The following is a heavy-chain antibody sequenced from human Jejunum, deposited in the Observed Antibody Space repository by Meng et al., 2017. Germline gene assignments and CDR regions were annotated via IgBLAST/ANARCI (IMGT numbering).Heavy chain of an antibody. CDR1: GGSISSTNW. J-gene: IGHJ4*02. V-gene: IGHV4-4*02. CDR3: ARGVGDIRVGFDY. CDR2: IYHSGRT. D-gene: IGHD5-12*01. Sequence: QVPLQESGPGLGKPSGTLSLTCEVSGGSISSTNWWDWLRQPPGKGLEWIGEIYHSGRTNFNPSLESRVTISVDESKNQFSLTLNSVTAADTAVYYCARGVGDIRVGFDYWGQGILVTVSS.